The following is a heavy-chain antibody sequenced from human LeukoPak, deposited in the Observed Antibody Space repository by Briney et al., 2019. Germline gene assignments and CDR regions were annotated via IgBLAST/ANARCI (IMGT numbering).Heavy chain of an antibody. CDR3: TSLYDSSGYYPTDY. V-gene: IGHV3-23*01. CDR2: ISGSGGST. CDR1: GFTFSSYA. J-gene: IGHJ4*02. Sequence: PGGSLRLSCAASGFTFSSYAMSCVRQAPGKGLEWVSAISGSGGSTYYADSVKGPFTISRDNSKSTLYLQMNSLKTEDTAVYYCTSLYDSSGYYPTDYWGQGTLVTVSS. D-gene: IGHD3-22*01.